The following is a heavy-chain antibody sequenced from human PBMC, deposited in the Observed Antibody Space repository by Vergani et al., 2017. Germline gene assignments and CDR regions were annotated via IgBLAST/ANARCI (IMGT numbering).Heavy chain of an antibody. V-gene: IGHV1-69*01. J-gene: IGHJ5*02. Sequence: QVQLVQSGAEVKKPGSSVKVSCKASGGTFSSYAISWVRQAPGQGLEWMGGIIPIFGTANYAQKFQGRVTITADESTGTAYMELSSLRSEDTAVYYCARGGGGIAVAGGYNWFDPWGQGTLVTVSS. CDR2: IIPIFGTA. CDR3: ARGGGGIAVAGGYNWFDP. CDR1: GGTFSSYA. D-gene: IGHD6-19*01.